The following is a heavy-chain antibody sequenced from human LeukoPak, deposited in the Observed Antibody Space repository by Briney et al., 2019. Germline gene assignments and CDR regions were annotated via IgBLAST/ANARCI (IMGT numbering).Heavy chain of an antibody. V-gene: IGHV3-30-3*01. Sequence: GGSLRLSCAASGFTFSNYAMHWVRQAPGKGLEWVAVISFDGTNKYYANSVQGRFTISRDNSKNTLYLQMNSLRAEDTAVYYCAKGNYVWGSYPFDYWGQGTLVTVSS. J-gene: IGHJ4*02. D-gene: IGHD3-16*01. CDR3: AKGNYVWGSYPFDY. CDR1: GFTFSNYA. CDR2: ISFDGTNK.